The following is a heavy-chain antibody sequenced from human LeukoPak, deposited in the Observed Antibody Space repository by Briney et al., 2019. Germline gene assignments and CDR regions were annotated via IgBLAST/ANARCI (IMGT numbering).Heavy chain of an antibody. J-gene: IGHJ4*02. Sequence: SETLSLTCTVSGGSISSYYWSWIRQPPGKGLEWIGYIYYSGSTNYNPSLKSRVTISVDTSKNQFSLKLSPVTAADTAVYYCAREAYSSGFWGFDYWGQGTLVTVSS. CDR1: GGSISSYY. D-gene: IGHD6-19*01. CDR3: AREAYSSGFWGFDY. V-gene: IGHV4-59*01. CDR2: IYYSGST.